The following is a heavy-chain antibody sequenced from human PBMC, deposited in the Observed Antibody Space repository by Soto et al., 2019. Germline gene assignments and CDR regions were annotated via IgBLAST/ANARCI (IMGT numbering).Heavy chain of an antibody. V-gene: IGHV1-2*04. CDR2: INPNSGGT. Sequence: QVQLVQSGAEVKKPGASVKVSCKASGYTFTGYYMHWVRQAPGQGLEWMGWINPNSGGTNYAQQFQGWVTMTRDTSISTAYMELSRLRSDDTAVYYCARDYYDSSGYYGYFDYWGQGTLVTVSS. CDR3: ARDYYDSSGYYGYFDY. D-gene: IGHD3-22*01. CDR1: GYTFTGYY. J-gene: IGHJ4*02.